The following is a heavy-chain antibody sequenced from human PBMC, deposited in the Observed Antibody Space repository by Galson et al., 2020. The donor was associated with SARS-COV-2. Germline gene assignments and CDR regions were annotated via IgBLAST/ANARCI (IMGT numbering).Heavy chain of an antibody. D-gene: IGHD3-9*01. CDR2: IDWDDDK. V-gene: IGHV2-70*04. J-gene: IGHJ5*02. CDR1: GFSLSTSGMR. Sequence: SGPTLVKPTQTLTLTCTFSGFSLSTSGMRVSWIRQPPGKALEWLARIDWDDDKFYSTSLKTRLTISKDTSKNQVVLTMTNMDPVDTASYEWARSYYDILTGYEDWFDPWGQGTLVTVSS. CDR3: ARSYYDILTGYEDWFDP.